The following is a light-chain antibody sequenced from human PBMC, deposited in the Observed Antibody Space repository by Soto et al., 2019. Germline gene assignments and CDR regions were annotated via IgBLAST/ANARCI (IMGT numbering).Light chain of an antibody. V-gene: IGKV3-20*01. CDR2: GAS. J-gene: IGKJ4*01. Sequence: EFVLTQSPGTLSLSPGERATLSCRASQSVSSSYLAWYQQNPGQAPRLLIYGASSRATGIPDRFSGSGSGTDFTLTISRLEPEDFAIYYCQQYNNWLMLSFGGGTKVDIK. CDR3: QQYNNWLMLS. CDR1: QSVSSSY.